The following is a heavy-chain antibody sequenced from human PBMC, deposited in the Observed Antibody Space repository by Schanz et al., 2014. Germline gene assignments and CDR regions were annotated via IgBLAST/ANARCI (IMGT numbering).Heavy chain of an antibody. CDR1: GYIFINSG. D-gene: IGHD3-3*01. J-gene: IGHJ4*02. V-gene: IGHV1-18*01. CDR2: ISVYNHNK. Sequence: QVQLVQSGAEVKKPGATVKVSCKASGYIFINSGISWVRQAPGQGLEWMGWISVYNHNKEYDQKFQGRVTMTTDTSTSTAYMALTDLRSDDTAVYYCARDRRFFDRDDLYYFDSWGQGTRVTVSS. CDR3: ARDRRFFDRDDLYYFDS.